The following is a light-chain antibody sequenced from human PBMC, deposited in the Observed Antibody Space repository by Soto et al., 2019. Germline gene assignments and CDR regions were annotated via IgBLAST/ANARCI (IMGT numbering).Light chain of an antibody. CDR2: DND. V-gene: IGLV1-51*01. J-gene: IGLJ3*02. CDR3: GTWDGSLGAVV. CDR1: RSNIGNYH. Sequence: QCVLTQPPSMSAAPGQKVIISCSGSRSNIGNYHVSWYQQFPGTAPKLLIYDNDKRPSGIPDRFSGSKSGSSATLGITGLQTGDEADYHCGTWDGSLGAVVFGGGTKLTVL.